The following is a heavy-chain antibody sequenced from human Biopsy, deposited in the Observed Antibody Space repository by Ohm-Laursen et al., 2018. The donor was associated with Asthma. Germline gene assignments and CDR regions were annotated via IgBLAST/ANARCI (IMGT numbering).Heavy chain of an antibody. D-gene: IGHD3-3*01. CDR1: GLSSSAYY. Sequence: GTLSLTCSMYGLSSSAYYWTWIRQTPGKGLEWIGESDHRGNTNTNATLKSRVTISKAKSANEFSLKMKSVTAADTAIYYCARGPEWSGLDIWGQGTTVTVSS. V-gene: IGHV4-34*01. CDR2: SDHRGNT. CDR3: ARGPEWSGLDI. J-gene: IGHJ6*02.